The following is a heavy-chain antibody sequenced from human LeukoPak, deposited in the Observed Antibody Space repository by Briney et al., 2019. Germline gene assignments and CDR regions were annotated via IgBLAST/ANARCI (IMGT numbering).Heavy chain of an antibody. Sequence: GASVKVSCKVSGYTLTELSMHWVRQAPGKGLEWMGGFDPEDGETIYAQKFQGRVTMTEDTSTDTAYMELSSLRSEDTAVYYCAIPDSYTYYFDYWGQGTLVTVSS. CDR2: FDPEDGET. D-gene: IGHD2-21*01. CDR1: GYTLTELS. J-gene: IGHJ4*02. V-gene: IGHV1-24*01. CDR3: AIPDSYTYYFDY.